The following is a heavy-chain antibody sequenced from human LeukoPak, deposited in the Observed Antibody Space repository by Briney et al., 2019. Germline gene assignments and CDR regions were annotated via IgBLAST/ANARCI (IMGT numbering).Heavy chain of an antibody. CDR3: ARHSQVIDY. J-gene: IGHJ4*02. Sequence: ASVKVSCKASGYTFTGYYMHWVRQAPGQGLEWMGWINPNSGGTNYAQKFQGRVTMTRDTSISTAYLQWSSLKASDTAMYYCARHSQVIDYWGQGTLVTVSS. D-gene: IGHD4-11*01. CDR2: INPNSGGT. CDR1: GYTFTGYY. V-gene: IGHV1-2*02.